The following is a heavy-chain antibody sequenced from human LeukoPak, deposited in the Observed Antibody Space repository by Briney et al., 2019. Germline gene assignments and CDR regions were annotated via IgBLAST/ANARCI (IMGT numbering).Heavy chain of an antibody. CDR2: IYYSGST. J-gene: IGHJ4*02. D-gene: IGHD2-15*01. CDR1: GGSISSYY. V-gene: IGHV4-59*01. CDR3: ARVVPGYCSGGSCSGLDY. Sequence: PSETLSLTCTVSGGSISSYYWSWIRQPPGKGLEWIGYIYYSGSTNYNPSLKSRVTISVDTSKNQFSPKLSSVTAADTAVYYCARVVPGYCSGGSCSGLDYWGQGTLVTVSS.